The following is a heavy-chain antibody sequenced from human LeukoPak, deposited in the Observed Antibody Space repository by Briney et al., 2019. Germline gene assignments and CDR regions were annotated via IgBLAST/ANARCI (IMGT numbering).Heavy chain of an antibody. CDR3: ARDFRVAAD. CDR2: ISAYNGNT. CDR1: GYTFTSYG. Sequence: ASVKVTCKASGYTFTSYGISWVRQAPGQGLEWMGWISAYNGNTNYAQKFQGRVTMTRDMSTSTVYMELSRLRSDDTAVYYCARDFRVAADWGQGTLVTVSS. V-gene: IGHV1-18*01. J-gene: IGHJ4*02. D-gene: IGHD2-15*01.